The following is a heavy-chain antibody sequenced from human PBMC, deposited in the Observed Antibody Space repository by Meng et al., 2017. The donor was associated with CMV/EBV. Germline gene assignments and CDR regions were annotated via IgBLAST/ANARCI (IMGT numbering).Heavy chain of an antibody. CDR2: IRYDGSNK. D-gene: IGHD6-13*01. J-gene: IGHJ6*02. V-gene: IGHV3-30*02. Sequence: GGSLRLSCAASGFTFSSYGMHWVRQALGKGLEWVAFIRYDGSNKYYADSVKGRFTISRDNSKNTLYLQMNSLRAEDTAVYYCAKDPGIAAAGVYYYYGMDVWGQGTTVTVSS. CDR1: GFTFSSYG. CDR3: AKDPGIAAAGVYYYYGMDV.